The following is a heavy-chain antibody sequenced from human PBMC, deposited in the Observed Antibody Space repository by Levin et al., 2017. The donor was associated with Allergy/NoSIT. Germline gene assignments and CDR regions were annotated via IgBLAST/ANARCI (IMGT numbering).Heavy chain of an antibody. J-gene: IGHJ4*02. CDR3: ARSSRGYGTFDS. CDR1: GFTFSSYA. Sequence: GESLKISCAASGFTFSSYALSWVRQAPGKGLEWVSAIYVSADSTYYSDSVKGRFTISRDSSKNTLYLHMNSLRAEDTAVYYCARSSRGYGTFDSWGQGTLVTVSS. D-gene: IGHD5-12*01. CDR2: IYVSADST. V-gene: IGHV3-23*01.